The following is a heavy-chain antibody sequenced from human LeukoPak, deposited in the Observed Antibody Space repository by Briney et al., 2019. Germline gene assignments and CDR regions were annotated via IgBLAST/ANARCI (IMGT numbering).Heavy chain of an antibody. CDR1: GISFSRHG. V-gene: IGHV3-33*01. D-gene: IGHD3-22*01. CDR2: IWYDGSNI. J-gene: IGHJ4*02. CDR3: ARARNDYDSNGFSLLDY. Sequence: AGGSLRLSCAASGISFSRHGMHWVRQAPGKGLEWVAVIWYDGSNIYYTDSVKGRFTISRDNSKNTLYLQMNSLRAEDTALYYCARARNDYDSNGFSLLDYWGQGTLVTVSS.